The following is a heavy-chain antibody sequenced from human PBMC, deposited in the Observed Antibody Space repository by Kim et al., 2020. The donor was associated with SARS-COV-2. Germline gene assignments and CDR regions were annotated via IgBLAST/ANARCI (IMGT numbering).Heavy chain of an antibody. J-gene: IGHJ4*02. D-gene: IGHD6-13*01. V-gene: IGHV4-59*09. CDR3: ARGSYSSSLVDY. Sequence: NDNPSRKSRVTISGDTSKNQFSLKLSSVTAADTAVYYCARGSYSSSLVDYWGQGTLVTVSS.